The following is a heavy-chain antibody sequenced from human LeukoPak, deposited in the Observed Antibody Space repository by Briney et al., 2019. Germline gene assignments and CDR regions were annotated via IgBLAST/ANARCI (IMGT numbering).Heavy chain of an antibody. J-gene: IGHJ4*02. CDR1: GFTFRSYW. V-gene: IGHV3-74*01. Sequence: GGSLRLSCAASGFTFRSYWMSWVRQAPGKGPMWVSRICPDGTVTNYADSVKARFSISRDNARNTVYLQMNSLRAEDTAVYYCVRDFRSADYWGQGTLVTVSS. CDR2: ICPDGTVT. CDR3: VRDFRSADY.